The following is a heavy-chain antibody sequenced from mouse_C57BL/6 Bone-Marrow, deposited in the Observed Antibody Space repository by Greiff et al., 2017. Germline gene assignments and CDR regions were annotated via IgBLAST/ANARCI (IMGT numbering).Heavy chain of an antibody. CDR3: ARRGGKYFDY. Sequence: EVMLVESGGDLVKPGGSLKLSCAASGFTFSSYGLSWVRQTPAKRLEWVATISSGGSYTYYPDSVKGRFTISRDNAKNTLYLQMSSLKSEDTAMYYCARRGGKYFDYWGQGTTLTVSS. D-gene: IGHD2-1*01. CDR2: ISSGGSYT. V-gene: IGHV5-6*02. CDR1: GFTFSSYG. J-gene: IGHJ2*01.